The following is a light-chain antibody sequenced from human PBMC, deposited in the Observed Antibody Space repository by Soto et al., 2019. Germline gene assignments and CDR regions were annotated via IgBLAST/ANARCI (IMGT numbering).Light chain of an antibody. V-gene: IGKV1-12*01. CDR2: AAS. J-gene: IGKJ4*01. CDR3: QQANSFPFT. Sequence: DLQMTQSPSSLSASVGDSVAITCRASQGINSWLAWYQQNPGKAPKLLIYAASSLQSGVPSRFSGSGSGTDFTLTISNLQPEDFATYYCQQANSFPFTFGGGTKVEIK. CDR1: QGINSW.